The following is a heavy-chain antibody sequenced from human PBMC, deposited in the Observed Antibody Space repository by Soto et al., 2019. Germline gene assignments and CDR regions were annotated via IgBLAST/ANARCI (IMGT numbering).Heavy chain of an antibody. D-gene: IGHD3-10*01. J-gene: IGHJ4*02. CDR1: GGSISSYY. V-gene: IGHV4-59*03. CDR3: ATGRVLYGSEY. CDR2: IYHTESTTY. Sequence: QVQLQESGPGLVKPSETLSLTCTVSGGSISSYYWSWIRQPPGRGLQWIGYIYHTESTTYNYDPPLKSRVTISLDTSKNQFSLKLTSVTAADTAVYYCATGRVLYGSEYWGQGTLVTVSS.